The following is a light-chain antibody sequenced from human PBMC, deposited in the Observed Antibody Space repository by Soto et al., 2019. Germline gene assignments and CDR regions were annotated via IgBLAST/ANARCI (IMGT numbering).Light chain of an antibody. J-gene: IGLJ1*01. V-gene: IGLV1-47*02. CDR1: SSNVGFNA. CDR3: AAWDDSLGAYV. CDR2: GNS. Sequence: QSVLTQPPSASGAPGQRVTLSCVGGSSNVGFNAVNWYQQIPGAAPKLLMHGNSQRPSGVPDRFSGSKSGTSASLAIIGLRTEDEAHYYCAAWDDSLGAYVFGTGTKVTVL.